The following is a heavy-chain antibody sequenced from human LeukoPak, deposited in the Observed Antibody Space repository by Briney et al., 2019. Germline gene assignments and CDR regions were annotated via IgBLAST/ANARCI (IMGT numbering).Heavy chain of an antibody. CDR3: ARALPLGS. CDR1: GFTFSSYS. Sequence: GGSLRLSCAASGFTFSSYSMNWVRQAPGKGLEWVSYISSSSGTIYYADSVKGRFTISRDNAKNSLYLQMNSLRAEDRAVYYCARALPLGSWGQGTLVTVSS. CDR2: ISSSSGTI. J-gene: IGHJ4*02. D-gene: IGHD2-15*01. V-gene: IGHV3-48*01.